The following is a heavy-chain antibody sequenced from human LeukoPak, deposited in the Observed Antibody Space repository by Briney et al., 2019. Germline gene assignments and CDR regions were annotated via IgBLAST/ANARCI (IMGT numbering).Heavy chain of an antibody. J-gene: IGHJ3*01. CDR3: AKDWPSEWQQLPDYDAVDV. V-gene: IGHV3-23*01. CDR1: GFTFSNYA. D-gene: IGHD6-13*01. CDR2: ISDNGST. Sequence: AGGSLRLSCAASGFTFSNYAMAWVRQAPGKGLEWVSTISDNGSTCYADSVKGRFTISRDNSKNTLFLQMNGLRADDTAVYYCAKDWPSEWQQLPDYDAVDVWGQGTMVTVSS.